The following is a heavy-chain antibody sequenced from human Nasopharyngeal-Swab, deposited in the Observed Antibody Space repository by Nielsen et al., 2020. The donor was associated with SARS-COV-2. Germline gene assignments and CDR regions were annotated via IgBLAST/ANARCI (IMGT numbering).Heavy chain of an antibody. CDR2: IYYSGST. J-gene: IGHJ4*02. D-gene: IGHD2-2*01. CDR1: GGSISSSSYY. Sequence: GSLRLSCTVSGGSISSSSYYWGWIRQPPGKGLEWIGSIYYSGSTYYNPSLKSRVTISVDTSKNQFSLKLSSVTAADTAVYYCARQHQLLGDYWSQGTLVTVSS. V-gene: IGHV4-39*01. CDR3: ARQHQLLGDY.